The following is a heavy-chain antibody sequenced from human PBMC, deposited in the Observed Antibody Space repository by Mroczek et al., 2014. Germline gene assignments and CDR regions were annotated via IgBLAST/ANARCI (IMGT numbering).Heavy chain of an antibody. CDR3: ARGAVLRYFDWPSNWFDP. J-gene: IGHJ5*02. CDR2: IYYSGST. V-gene: IGHV4-31*03. Sequence: VQLLETGPGLVKPSQTLSLTCTVSGGSISSGGYYWSWIRQHPGKGLEWIGYIYYSGSTYYNPSLKSRVTISVDTSKNQFSLKLSSVTAADTAVYYCARGAVLRYFDWPSNWFDPWGQGTLVTVSS. CDR1: GGSISSGGYY. D-gene: IGHD3-9*01.